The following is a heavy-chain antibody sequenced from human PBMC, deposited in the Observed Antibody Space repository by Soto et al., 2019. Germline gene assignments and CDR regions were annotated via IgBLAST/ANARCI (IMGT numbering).Heavy chain of an antibody. J-gene: IGHJ5*02. Sequence: XGSLRLSCPASGFTFSSYAMSWVRQAPGKGLEWVSAIGGSGGSTYYADSVKGRFTISRDNSKNTLYLQMNSLRAEDTAVYYCAKDAAASNWFDTWGQGTLVTVSS. V-gene: IGHV3-23*01. CDR2: IGGSGGST. CDR1: GFTFSSYA. CDR3: AKDAAASNWFDT. D-gene: IGHD6-13*01.